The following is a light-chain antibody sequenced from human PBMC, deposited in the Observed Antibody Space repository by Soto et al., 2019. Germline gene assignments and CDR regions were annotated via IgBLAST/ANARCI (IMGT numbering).Light chain of an antibody. CDR3: QQYYSTPPYT. J-gene: IGKJ2*01. V-gene: IGKV4-1*01. CDR2: WAS. CDR1: QSILYRSNTKNY. Sequence: DIVMTQSPDSLAVSLGERATINCKSSQSILYRSNTKNYLAWYRQKPGQPPKLLIYWASIRESGVPDRISGSGSGTDFTLTISSLQAEDVAVYYCQQYYSTPPYTFGQGTKLEIK.